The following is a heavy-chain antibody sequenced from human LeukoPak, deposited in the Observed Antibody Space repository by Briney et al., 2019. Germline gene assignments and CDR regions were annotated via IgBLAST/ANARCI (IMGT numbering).Heavy chain of an antibody. CDR1: GFTFSSYG. D-gene: IGHD2-2*01. CDR3: ARSGYCSSTSCYYFDY. Sequence: GGSLRLSCAASGFTFSSYGVHWVRQAPGKGLEWVAVIWYDGSNKYYADSVKGRFTISRDNSKNTLYLQMNSLRAEDTAVYYCARSGYCSSTSCYYFDYWGQGTLVTVSS. V-gene: IGHV3-33*08. CDR2: IWYDGSNK. J-gene: IGHJ4*02.